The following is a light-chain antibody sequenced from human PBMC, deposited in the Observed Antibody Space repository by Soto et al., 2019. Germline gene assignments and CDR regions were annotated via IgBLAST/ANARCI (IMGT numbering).Light chain of an antibody. J-gene: IGKJ1*01. CDR3: QQYQNWPPWT. CDR1: QSVNSN. CDR2: GAS. Sequence: EIGMTQSPATLSLSPGERATLSCRASQSVNSNLAWYQQKPGQSPRLLIHGASTRSTGIPARFSGSGSGTEFTLTISSLQSEDFAVYYCQQYQNWPPWTFGQGTKVEI. V-gene: IGKV3-15*01.